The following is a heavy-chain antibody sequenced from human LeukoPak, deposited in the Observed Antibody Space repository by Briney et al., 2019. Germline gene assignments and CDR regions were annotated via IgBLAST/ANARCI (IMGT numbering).Heavy chain of an antibody. J-gene: IGHJ6*03. CDR2: IYFSGST. V-gene: IGHV4-39*01. CDR3: ARQDYYYIDV. Sequence: SETLSLTCTVAGGSISSSSYYWGWIRQPPRKGLEWIGSIYFSGSTYYNPSLKSRVTISIDTSKNQFSLNLNSVTAADAAVYYCARQDYYYIDVWGKGTTVTVSS. CDR1: GGSISSSSYY.